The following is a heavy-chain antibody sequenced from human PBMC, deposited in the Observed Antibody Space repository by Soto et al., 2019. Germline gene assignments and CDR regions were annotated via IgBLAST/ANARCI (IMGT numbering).Heavy chain of an antibody. J-gene: IGHJ4*02. D-gene: IGHD2-21*01. CDR3: TRDPRIADF. V-gene: IGHV3-33*01. CDR1: GVSFSYDG. Sequence: PGGSLRLSCVASGVSFSYDGMHWVRQGPGKGPEWVAVIWHDGTNRDYADSVNGRFTISRDNSKNTLYLEMNSLRDEDTAVYYCTRDPRIADFWGQGTLVTVSS. CDR2: IWHDGTNR.